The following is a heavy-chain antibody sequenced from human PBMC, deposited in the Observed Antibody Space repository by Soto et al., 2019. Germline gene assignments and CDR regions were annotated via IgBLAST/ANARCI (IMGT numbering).Heavy chain of an antibody. J-gene: IGHJ4*02. Sequence: GGSLRLSCAASGFTFTRYSMNWVRQAPGKGLEWVSSISSTTNYIYYADSMKGRFTVSRDNAKNSVYLEMNSLSAEDTAVYYCARDRGPNTLDYWGQGTLVTVSS. D-gene: IGHD2-2*02. V-gene: IGHV3-21*01. CDR2: ISSTTNYI. CDR3: ARDRGPNTLDY. CDR1: GFTFTRYS.